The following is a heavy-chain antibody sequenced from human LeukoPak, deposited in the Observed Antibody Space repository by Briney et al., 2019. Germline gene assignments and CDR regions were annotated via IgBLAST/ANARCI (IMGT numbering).Heavy chain of an antibody. J-gene: IGHJ3*02. CDR3: ANPRGNYGAYAFDI. Sequence: GGSLRLSGAASGLTFSSYGMNWVRQAPGKGLEWVSAISGSGGNTYYADSVKGRFTISRDNSKNTLYLQMNSLRAEDTAVYYCANPRGNYGAYAFDIWGQGTMVTVSS. D-gene: IGHD4-17*01. V-gene: IGHV3-23*01. CDR1: GLTFSSYG. CDR2: ISGSGGNT.